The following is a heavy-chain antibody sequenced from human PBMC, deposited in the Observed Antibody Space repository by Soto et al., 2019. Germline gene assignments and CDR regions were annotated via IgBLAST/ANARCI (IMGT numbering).Heavy chain of an antibody. V-gene: IGHV4-30-2*01. CDR2: IYYSGTT. J-gene: IGHJ6*02. Sequence: PSETLSLTCAISGAPITWGDYSWSWVRQPPGKGLEWIGYIYYSGTTYYTPSLKSRLTMSMDRANDHFSLNLTSVTAADTAVYFCARGHYYYGMDVWGQGITVTVSS. CDR1: GAPITWGDYS. CDR3: ARGHYYYGMDV.